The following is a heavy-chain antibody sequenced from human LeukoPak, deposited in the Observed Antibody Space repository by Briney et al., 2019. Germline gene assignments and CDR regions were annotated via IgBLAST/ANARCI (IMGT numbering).Heavy chain of an antibody. Sequence: GGSLSLSCTTSGFTFGTHTMHWFRQAPGKGLQWIGFIRSSGTTQYAASVKGRFTISRDDSKSIAYLQMNSLKTEDTAVYYCTRAGYYGSGSSFYFDYWGQGTLLTVSS. D-gene: IGHD3-10*01. J-gene: IGHJ4*02. CDR2: IRSSGTT. CDR1: GFTFGTHT. CDR3: TRAGYYGSGSSFYFDY. V-gene: IGHV3-49*03.